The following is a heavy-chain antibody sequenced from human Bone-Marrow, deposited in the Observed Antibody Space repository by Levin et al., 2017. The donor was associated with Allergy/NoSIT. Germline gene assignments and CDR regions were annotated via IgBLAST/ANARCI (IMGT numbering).Heavy chain of an antibody. Sequence: ASVKVSCKASGYTFTSYGISWVRQAPGQGLEWMGWISAYNGNTNYAQKLQGRVTMTTDTSTSTAYMELRSLRSDDTAVYYCARVGLVRYYGSGGPFDYWGQGTLVTVSS. CDR1: GYTFTSYG. V-gene: IGHV1-18*01. CDR2: ISAYNGNT. J-gene: IGHJ4*02. D-gene: IGHD3-10*01. CDR3: ARVGLVRYYGSGGPFDY.